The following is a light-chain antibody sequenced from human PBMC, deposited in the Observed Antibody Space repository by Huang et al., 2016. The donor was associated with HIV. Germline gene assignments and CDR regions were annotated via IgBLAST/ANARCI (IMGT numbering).Light chain of an antibody. CDR3: QQLNSYPIT. CDR2: AAY. V-gene: IGKV1-9*01. Sequence: IQLTQSPSSLSASVGDRVTISCRASQGIRSYLAWYQQKPGKAPKLLIHAAYTLQSGVPARFSGSGSGTDFTLTISSLQPEDFATYYCQQLNSYPITFGQGTRLEIK. J-gene: IGKJ5*01. CDR1: QGIRSY.